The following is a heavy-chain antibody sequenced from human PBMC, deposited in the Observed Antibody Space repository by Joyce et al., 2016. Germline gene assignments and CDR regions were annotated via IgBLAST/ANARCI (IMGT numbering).Heavy chain of an antibody. CDR2: IYHSGNT. V-gene: IGHV4-30-2*01. J-gene: IGHJ4*02. D-gene: IGHD3-10*01. Sequence: QLLLQESGPGLVKTSQTLSLTCAVSGDSFTTGGYAWNWIRQPPGKGLEWSGDIYHSGNTHFTPSLQGRVTISLDRSKSQFSLKLSSVTAADTAVYYCARAPRGPGYFDSWGQGTLVTVSS. CDR3: ARAPRGPGYFDS. CDR1: GDSFTTGGYA.